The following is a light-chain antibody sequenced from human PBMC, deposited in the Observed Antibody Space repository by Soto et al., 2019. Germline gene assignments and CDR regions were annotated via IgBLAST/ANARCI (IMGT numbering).Light chain of an antibody. Sequence: IQMTQSPCSLSASIGERVTITCQASQDINKNLIWYQQKPGKAPKLLIYDASDLETGVPSRFSGSGSGTGFTFTISSLQPEAFATYYCQQYESLPLTFGQGTRLEIK. V-gene: IGKV1-33*01. J-gene: IGKJ5*01. CDR1: QDINKN. CDR3: QQYESLPLT. CDR2: DAS.